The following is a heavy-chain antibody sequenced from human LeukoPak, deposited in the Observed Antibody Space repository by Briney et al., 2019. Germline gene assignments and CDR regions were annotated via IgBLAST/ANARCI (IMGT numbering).Heavy chain of an antibody. V-gene: IGHV1-46*01. Sequence: ASLKVSCKASGYTFTSYYMHWVQQAPGKGLEWMGMINHSDGSTNYAQKFQGRVTMTRDTSTSTVYMYLSGLRSDDTAVYYCARGGSIYILEGTRGVDYWGQGTLVPVSS. CDR3: ARGGSIYILEGTRGVDY. CDR2: INHSDGST. D-gene: IGHD1-26*01. J-gene: IGHJ4*02. CDR1: GYTFTSYY.